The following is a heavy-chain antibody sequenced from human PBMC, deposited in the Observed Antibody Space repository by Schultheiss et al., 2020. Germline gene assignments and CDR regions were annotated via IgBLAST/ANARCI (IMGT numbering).Heavy chain of an antibody. Sequence: GGSLRLSCAASGFTFSSYSMNWVRQAPGKGLEWVSSISSSSSTIYYADSVKGRFTISRDNAKNSLYLQMNNLRAEDTAVYYCARSSSYDYWGKGTLVTVSS. J-gene: IGHJ4*02. D-gene: IGHD3-22*01. CDR1: GFTFSSYS. CDR2: ISSSSSTI. V-gene: IGHV3-48*01. CDR3: ARSSSYDY.